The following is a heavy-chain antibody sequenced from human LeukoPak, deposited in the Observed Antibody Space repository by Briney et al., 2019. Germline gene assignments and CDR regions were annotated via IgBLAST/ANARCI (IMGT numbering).Heavy chain of an antibody. CDR2: INHSGST. CDR3: ARSDGDYSDY. D-gene: IGHD4-17*01. V-gene: IGHV4-34*01. Sequence: SETLSLTCAVYGGSFSGYYWSWIRQPPGKGLEWIGEINHSGSTNYNPSLKSRDTISVDPSKNQFSLKLSSVTAADTAVYYCARSDGDYSDYWGQGTLVTVSS. J-gene: IGHJ4*02. CDR1: GGSFSGYY.